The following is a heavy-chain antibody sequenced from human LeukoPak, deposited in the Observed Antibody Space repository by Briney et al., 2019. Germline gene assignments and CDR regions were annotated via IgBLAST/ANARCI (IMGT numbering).Heavy chain of an antibody. J-gene: IGHJ3*02. CDR2: VSKSGGTM. Sequence: GGSLRLSCEASGFTFSSYEMNWFRQAPGKGLEWVSYVSKSGGTMKNADSVKGRFTVSRDNAKNSLHLQMNSLTAGDTAVYYCATAVIRGRGTMVTVSS. CDR1: GFTFSSYE. CDR3: ATAVI. V-gene: IGHV3-48*03.